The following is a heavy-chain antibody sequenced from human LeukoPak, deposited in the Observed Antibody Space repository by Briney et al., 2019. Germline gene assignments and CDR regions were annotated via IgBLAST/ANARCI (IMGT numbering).Heavy chain of an antibody. CDR1: GFTFSSYS. CDR3: AKEEQWLSHEYRGVFDY. V-gene: IGHV3-30*02. J-gene: IGHJ4*02. Sequence: GGSLRLSCAASGFTFSSYSMHWVRQAPGKGLEWVAFIRYDGSNKYYADSMKGRFTISRDNSKNTLYLQMNSLRAEDTAVYYCAKEEQWLSHEYRGVFDYWGQGTLVTVSS. D-gene: IGHD6-19*01. CDR2: IRYDGSNK.